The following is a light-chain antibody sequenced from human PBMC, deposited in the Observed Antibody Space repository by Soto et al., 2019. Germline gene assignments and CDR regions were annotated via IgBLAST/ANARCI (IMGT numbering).Light chain of an antibody. J-gene: IGKJ1*01. CDR1: QSVSSSS. CDR3: QEYGGSPRT. CDR2: GAS. Sequence: EIVLTQSPGTLSLSPGERATLSCRASQSVSSSSLAWYQQKPGQAPSLLIYGASTRATGIPDGFSGSGSGTDFTLKISRLEPEDFAMYYCQEYGGSPRTCGQGTKVEIK. V-gene: IGKV3-20*01.